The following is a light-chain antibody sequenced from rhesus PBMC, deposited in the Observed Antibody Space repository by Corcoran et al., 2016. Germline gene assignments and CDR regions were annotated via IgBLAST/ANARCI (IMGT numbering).Light chain of an antibody. CDR1: QSVSSY. CDR3: LQSSNWPHS. CDR2: GAS. J-gene: IGKJ2*01. V-gene: IGKV3-24*04. Sequence: EIVMTQSPATLALSPGERATLSCRASQSVSSYLAWYQQKPGQAPTLRSYGASRRATGIPDRFSGSGSGKEFTLTISSLEPEDVGVYFCLQSSNWPHSFGQGTKVEIK.